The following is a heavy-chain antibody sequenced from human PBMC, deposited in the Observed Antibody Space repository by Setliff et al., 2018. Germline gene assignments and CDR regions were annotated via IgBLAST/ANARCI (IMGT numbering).Heavy chain of an antibody. CDR3: AREVGVAVTTTNYHYYMDV. D-gene: IGHD4-17*01. Sequence: GASVKVSCKASGDSFSNYAISWVRQAPGQGLEWMGGLIPMFGTPGYAQKFQDRVTITTDESTSTAYMELNSLTSEDTAVYYCAREVGVAVTTTNYHYYMDVWGKGTTVTVSS. CDR1: GDSFSNYA. J-gene: IGHJ6*03. CDR2: LIPMFGTP. V-gene: IGHV1-69*05.